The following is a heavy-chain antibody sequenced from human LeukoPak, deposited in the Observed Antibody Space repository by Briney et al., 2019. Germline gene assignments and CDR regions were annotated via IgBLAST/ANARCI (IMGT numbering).Heavy chain of an antibody. CDR1: GYSFTSYW. J-gene: IGHJ4*02. V-gene: IGHV5-51*01. CDR3: ARGYYYDSSGYYEVPFDY. CDR2: IYPGDSDT. D-gene: IGHD3-22*01. Sequence: GESLKISCKGSGYSFTSYWIGWVRPMPGKGLEWMGIIYPGDSDTRYSPSFQGQVTISADKSISTAYLQWSSLKASDTAMYYCARGYYYDSSGYYEVPFDYWGQGTLVTVSS.